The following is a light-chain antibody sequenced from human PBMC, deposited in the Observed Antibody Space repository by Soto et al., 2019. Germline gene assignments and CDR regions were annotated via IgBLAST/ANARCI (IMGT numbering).Light chain of an antibody. V-gene: IGKV3-15*01. Sequence: EILMTQSPATLSLSPGERATLSCRASQSVASNLAWYQQRRGQAPRLLIYGASSRATGIPARFSGSGSGTEFTLTISSLQPEDFATYYCLCYITYPWTFGQGTKVEIK. CDR3: LCYITYPWT. J-gene: IGKJ1*01. CDR1: QSVASN. CDR2: GAS.